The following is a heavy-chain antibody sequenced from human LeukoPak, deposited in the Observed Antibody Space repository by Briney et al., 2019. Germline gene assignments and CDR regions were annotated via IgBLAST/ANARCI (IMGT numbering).Heavy chain of an antibody. V-gene: IGHV3-74*01. Sequence: PGGSLRLSCAASGFTFSSYWMHWVRQAPGKGLVWVSRINSDGSSTSYADSVKGRFTISRGNAKNTLYLQMNSLRAEDTAVYYCAKDSRYSSSWYPEPPSTFDYWGQGTLVTVSS. D-gene: IGHD6-13*01. CDR3: AKDSRYSSSWYPEPPSTFDY. J-gene: IGHJ4*02. CDR1: GFTFSSYW. CDR2: INSDGSST.